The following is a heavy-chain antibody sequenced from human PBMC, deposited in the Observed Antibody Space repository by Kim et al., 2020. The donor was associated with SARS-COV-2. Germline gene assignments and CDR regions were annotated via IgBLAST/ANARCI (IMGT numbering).Heavy chain of an antibody. J-gene: IGHJ3*02. V-gene: IGHV3-30*03. D-gene: IGHD3-10*01. CDR3: ATTTHPHGTGDVSGAFDI. Sequence: KGRFTISRDNSKNTLYLQMNSLRAEDTAVYYCATTTHPHGTGDVSGAFDIWGQGTMVTVSS.